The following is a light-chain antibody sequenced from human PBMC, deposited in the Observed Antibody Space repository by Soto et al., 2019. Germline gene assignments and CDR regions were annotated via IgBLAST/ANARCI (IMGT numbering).Light chain of an antibody. CDR3: QQSYSTLTIT. CDR2: AAS. V-gene: IGKV1-39*01. CDR1: QSISSY. Sequence: DIQMTQSPSSLSSSVGDIFTITCRSSQSISSYLNWYQQKPGKAPKLLIYAASSLQSGVPSRFSGSGSGTDFTLTISSLQPEDFATYYCQQSYSTLTITFGQGTRLEI. J-gene: IGKJ5*01.